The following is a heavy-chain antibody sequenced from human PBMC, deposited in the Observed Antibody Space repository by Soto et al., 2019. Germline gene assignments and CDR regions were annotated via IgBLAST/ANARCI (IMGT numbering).Heavy chain of an antibody. D-gene: IGHD3-22*01. J-gene: IGHJ4*02. CDR1: GGSISSGGYY. CDR2: IYYSGST. CDR3: ARFGYSTNIGINY. Sequence: SETLSLTCTVSGGSISSGGYYWSWIRQHPGKGLEWIGYIYYSGSTYYNPSLKSRVTISVDTSKNQFSLKLSSVTAADTAVYYCARFGYSTNIGINYWGQGTLVTVSS. V-gene: IGHV4-31*03.